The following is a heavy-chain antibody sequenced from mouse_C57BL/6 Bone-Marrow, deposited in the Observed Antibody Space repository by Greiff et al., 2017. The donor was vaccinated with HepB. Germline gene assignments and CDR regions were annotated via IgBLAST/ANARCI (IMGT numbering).Heavy chain of an antibody. CDR1: GFTFSDFY. CDR2: SRNKANDYTT. J-gene: IGHJ4*01. Sequence: EVMLVESGGGLVQSGRSLRLSCATSGFTFSDFYMEWVRQAPGKGLEWIAASRNKANDYTTEYSASVKGRFIVSRDTSQSILYLQMNALRAEDTAIYYCARGGSLGAMDYWGQGTSVTVSS. V-gene: IGHV7-1*01. CDR3: ARGGSLGAMDY.